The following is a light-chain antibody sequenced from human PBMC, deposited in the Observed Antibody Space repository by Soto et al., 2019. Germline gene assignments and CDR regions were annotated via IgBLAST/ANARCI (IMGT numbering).Light chain of an antibody. CDR3: HQYGVSDFT. CDR1: RHVYINA. CDR2: GAS. V-gene: IGKV3-20*01. J-gene: IGKJ3*01. Sequence: VVLTQSPATLYLSPGEPATLSCRASRHVYINALAWYQQKPGRTPTLLIYGASTRATGIPARFSATRSGTDFSLTISIVETEDFAVYYCHQYGVSDFTFGPGTRV.